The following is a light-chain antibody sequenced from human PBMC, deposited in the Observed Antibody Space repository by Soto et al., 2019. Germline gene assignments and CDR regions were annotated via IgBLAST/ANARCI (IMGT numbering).Light chain of an antibody. CDR2: EVS. J-gene: IGLJ2*01. V-gene: IGLV2-14*01. Sequence: QSVLTQPASVSGSPGQSITISCTGTSSDVGGYNYVSWYQQHPGKAPKLMIYEVSNRPAGVSNRFSGSKYGNTASLTISVLQAEDEADYYCSSYTSSSTLLVFGGGTKLTVL. CDR1: SSDVGGYNY. CDR3: SSYTSSSTLLV.